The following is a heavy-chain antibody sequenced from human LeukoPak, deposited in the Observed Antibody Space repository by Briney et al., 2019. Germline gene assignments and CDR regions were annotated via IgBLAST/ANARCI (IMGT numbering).Heavy chain of an antibody. Sequence: GGSLRLSCAASGFTFSSYSMSWVRQAPGKGLEWVSAISSSGGSTDYADSVKGRFTISRDNSKNTLYLQMNSLRAEDTAVYYCAKAEVVRNWNHPFDYWGQGTLVTVSS. CDR2: ISSSGGST. V-gene: IGHV3-23*01. CDR3: AKAEVVRNWNHPFDY. J-gene: IGHJ4*02. D-gene: IGHD1-14*01. CDR1: GFTFSSYS.